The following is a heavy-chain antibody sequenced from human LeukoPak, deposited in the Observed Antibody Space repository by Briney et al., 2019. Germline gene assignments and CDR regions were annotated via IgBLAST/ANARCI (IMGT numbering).Heavy chain of an antibody. J-gene: IGHJ4*02. Sequence: PGGSLRLSCAASGFSFITYNMNWVRQAPGKGLEWVSSISSTSSYIYYADSVKGRFTISRDNAKNSLYLQMNSLRAEDTAVYYCARGRGIAASYFDYWGQGTLVTVSS. D-gene: IGHD6-13*01. CDR3: ARGRGIAASYFDY. V-gene: IGHV3-21*01. CDR1: GFSFITYN. CDR2: ISSTSSYI.